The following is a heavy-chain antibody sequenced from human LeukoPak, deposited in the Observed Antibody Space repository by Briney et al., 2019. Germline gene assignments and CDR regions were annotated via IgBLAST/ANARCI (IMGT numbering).Heavy chain of an antibody. CDR2: INPSGGST. Sequence: ASVKVSCKASGYTFTSYYMHWVRQAPGQGLEWMGIINPSGGSTSYAQKFQGRVTMTRDMSTSTVYMELSSLRSEDTAVYYCAREWALYWFDPWGQGTLVTVSS. CDR3: AREWALYWFDP. V-gene: IGHV1-46*01. D-gene: IGHD1-26*01. J-gene: IGHJ5*02. CDR1: GYTFTSYY.